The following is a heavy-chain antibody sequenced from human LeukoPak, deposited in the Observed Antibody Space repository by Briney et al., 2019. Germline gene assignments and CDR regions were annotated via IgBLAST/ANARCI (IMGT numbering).Heavy chain of an antibody. Sequence: SETLSLTCTVSGGSISTSNYYWSWIRQPAGKGLEWIGRIYTSGSTSYNPSLKTRVTMSVDTSKNQFSLKLSSVTAADTAVYYCARAPLTMTRGFDPWGQGTLVTVSS. D-gene: IGHD4-17*01. CDR3: ARAPLTMTRGFDP. V-gene: IGHV4-61*02. J-gene: IGHJ5*02. CDR2: IYTSGST. CDR1: GGSISTSNYY.